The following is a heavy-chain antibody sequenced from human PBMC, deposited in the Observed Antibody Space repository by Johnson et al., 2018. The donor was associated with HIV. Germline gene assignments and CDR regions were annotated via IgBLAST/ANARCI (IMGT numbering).Heavy chain of an antibody. CDR3: ARDNLRAFDV. D-gene: IGHD5/OR15-5a*01. CDR2: IYSGGRT. CDR1: GFTVNSNY. J-gene: IGHJ3*01. V-gene: IGHV3-66*01. Sequence: VQLVESGGGLVQPGGSLRLSCAASGFTVNSNYINWVRQAPGQGLECVSGIYSGGRTYYADYVKGRFTISRENSKNTLYLQMNSLRAEYTAVYYCARDNLRAFDVWGQGTTVTVSS.